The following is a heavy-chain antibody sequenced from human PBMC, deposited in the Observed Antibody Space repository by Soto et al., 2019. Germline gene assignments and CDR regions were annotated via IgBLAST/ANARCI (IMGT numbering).Heavy chain of an antibody. J-gene: IGHJ4*02. CDR2: IYYSGST. V-gene: IGHV4-59*01. CDR1: GSSISPYY. Sequence: SETLSLTCTVSGSSISPYYWTWIRPPPGKGLEWIGNIYYSGSTNYKPSLKSRVTISVATSKKQLFLRLSSVTAADTAVYYCARVGGYYGDYPNFDYWGQGTLVTVSS. CDR3: ARVGGYYGDYPNFDY. D-gene: IGHD4-17*01.